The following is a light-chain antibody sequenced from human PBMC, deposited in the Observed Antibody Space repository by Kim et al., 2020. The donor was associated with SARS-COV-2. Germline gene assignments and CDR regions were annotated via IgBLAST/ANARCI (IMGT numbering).Light chain of an antibody. Sequence: GAQVETARLTCGGNNSRTLTVHRYRQRPGQAPVLVMYNDSKRPSGIPERFSGSNSGDTATLTISRAQADDEADYFCQVWDSGTWVFDGGTQLTVL. CDR1: NSRTLT. V-gene: IGLV3-9*01. CDR3: QVWDSGTWV. J-gene: IGLJ3*02. CDR2: NDS.